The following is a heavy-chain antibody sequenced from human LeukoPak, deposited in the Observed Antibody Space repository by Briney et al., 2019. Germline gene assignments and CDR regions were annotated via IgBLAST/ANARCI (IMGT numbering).Heavy chain of an antibody. D-gene: IGHD2-8*02. CDR3: ARGVPTGVDYFDY. J-gene: IGHJ4*02. V-gene: IGHV3-7*01. CDR1: GFTFSSYW. Sequence: GGSLRLSCAASGFTFSSYWMSWVRQAPGKGLEWVANIKQDGSETYYVDSVKGRFTISRDNAKNSLYLQMNSLRAEDTAVYYCARGVPTGVDYFDYWGQGTLVTVSS. CDR2: IKQDGSET.